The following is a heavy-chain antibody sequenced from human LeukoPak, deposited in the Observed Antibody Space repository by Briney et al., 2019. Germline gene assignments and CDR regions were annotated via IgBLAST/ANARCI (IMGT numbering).Heavy chain of an antibody. D-gene: IGHD4-17*01. Sequence: PGGSLRLSCAASGFIFSNYAIHWVRQAPGKGLEWVAAVSYDGTLQHYADAVKGRFTVSRDNSKNTVFLQINSLRTDDSAVYWCVKVYPTVTTSSVLGSWGQGTLVTVSS. J-gene: IGHJ4*02. V-gene: IGHV3-30*18. CDR1: GFIFSNYA. CDR2: VSYDGTLQ. CDR3: VKVYPTVTTSSVLGS.